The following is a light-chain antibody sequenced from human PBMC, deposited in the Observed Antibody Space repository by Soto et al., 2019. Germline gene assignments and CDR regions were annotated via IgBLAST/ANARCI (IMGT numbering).Light chain of an antibody. V-gene: IGLV2-23*02. CDR2: EVS. Sequence: QSVLTQPASVSGSPGQSITISCTGTSSDVGRYNLVSWYQQHPGTAPKLMICEVSKRPSGVSNRFSGSKSGNTASLTISGLQAEDEADYYCCSYAGSSTVFGTGTKVTVL. CDR3: CSYAGSSTV. J-gene: IGLJ1*01. CDR1: SSDVGRYNL.